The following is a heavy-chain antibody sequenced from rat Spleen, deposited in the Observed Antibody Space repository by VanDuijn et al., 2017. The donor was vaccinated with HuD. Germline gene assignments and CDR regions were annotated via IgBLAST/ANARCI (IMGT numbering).Heavy chain of an antibody. V-gene: IGHV5-29*01. J-gene: IGHJ1*01. D-gene: IGHD4-4*01. CDR1: GFTFSDYY. CDR3: GRQGFLRDWYFDF. CDR2: ISYDGGST. Sequence: EVQLVESDGGLVQPGRSLKLSCAASGFTFSDYYMAWVRQAPTKGLEWVATISYDGGSTYYRDSVKGRFTISRDNAKSTLYLEMDSLRSEDTATYYCGRQGFLRDWYFDFWGPGTMVTVSS.